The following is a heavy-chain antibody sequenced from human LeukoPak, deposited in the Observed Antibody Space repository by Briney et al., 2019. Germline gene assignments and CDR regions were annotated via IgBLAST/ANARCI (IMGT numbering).Heavy chain of an antibody. D-gene: IGHD2-2*01. V-gene: IGHV4-30-4*08. Sequence: PSETLSLTCTVSGGSISSGDYYWSWIRQPPGKGLEWIGYIYYSGSTNYNPSLKSRVTISVDTSKNQFSLKLSSVTAADTAVYYCARGLGVVVPAARSAPPDYWGQGTLVTVSS. CDR3: ARGLGVVVPAARSAPPDY. CDR2: IYYSGST. CDR1: GGSISSGDYY. J-gene: IGHJ4*02.